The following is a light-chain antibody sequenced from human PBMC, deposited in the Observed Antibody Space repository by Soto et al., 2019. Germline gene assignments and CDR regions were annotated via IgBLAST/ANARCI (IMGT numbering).Light chain of an antibody. CDR2: AAS. J-gene: IGKJ2*01. Sequence: DIQLTQSPSFLSASVGDRVTITCRASQGISSYLAWYQQKPGKAPKLLIYAASTLQSGVPSRFSGSGSGTEFTLTISSLQPEDFANYYCQQLNSYPPKYTFGQGTKLEIK. CDR3: QQLNSYPPKYT. CDR1: QGISSY. V-gene: IGKV1-9*01.